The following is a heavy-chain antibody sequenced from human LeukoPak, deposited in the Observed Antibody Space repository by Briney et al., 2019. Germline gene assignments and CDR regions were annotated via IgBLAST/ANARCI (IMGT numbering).Heavy chain of an antibody. CDR3: ARGGQGDGYSADEAFDI. Sequence: SQTLSLTCAISGDIVSSNSSWNWIRQSPSGGLEWLGRTYYRSKWYNDYVVSVKGRINISPDTSKNQFSLHLNSVTPEDTAVYFCARGGQGDGYSADEAFDIWGQGTMVTVS. CDR1: GDIVSSNSS. CDR2: TYYRSKWYN. J-gene: IGHJ3*02. D-gene: IGHD5-18*01. V-gene: IGHV6-1*01.